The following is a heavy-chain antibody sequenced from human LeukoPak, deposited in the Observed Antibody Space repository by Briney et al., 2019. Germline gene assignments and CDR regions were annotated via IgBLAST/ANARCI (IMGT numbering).Heavy chain of an antibody. CDR2: IYTSGST. D-gene: IGHD6-13*01. Sequence: PSETLSLTCSISGGYISSHYWSWIRQPPGKGLEWIGRIYTSGSTNYNPSLKSRVTMSVDTSKNQFSLKLSSVTAADTAVYYCARVRYSSSWYYFDYWGQGTLVTVSS. V-gene: IGHV4-4*07. CDR3: ARVRYSSSWYYFDY. J-gene: IGHJ4*02. CDR1: GGYISSHY.